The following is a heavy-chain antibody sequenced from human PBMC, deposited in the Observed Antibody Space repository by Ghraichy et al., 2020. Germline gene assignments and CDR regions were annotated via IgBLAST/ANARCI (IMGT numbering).Heavy chain of an antibody. CDR2: MNPNSGNT. D-gene: IGHD6-13*01. CDR1: GYTFTSYD. J-gene: IGHJ4*02. Sequence: ASVKVSCKASGYTFTSYDINWVRQATGQGLEWMGWMNPNSGNTGYAQKFQDRVTMTRNTSISTAYMELSSLRSEDTAVYYCARGIAAAGTSFDYWGQGTLVTVSS. V-gene: IGHV1-8*01. CDR3: ARGIAAAGTSFDY.